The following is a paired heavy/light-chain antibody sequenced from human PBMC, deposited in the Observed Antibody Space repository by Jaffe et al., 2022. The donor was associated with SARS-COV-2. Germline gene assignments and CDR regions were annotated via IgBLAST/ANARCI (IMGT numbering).Heavy chain of an antibody. J-gene: IGHJ4*02. CDR2: IYWDDEE. Sequence: QITLKESGPTLVKPTQTLTLTCTFSGFSVTTNRVGVGWVRQPPGKALEWLALIYWDDEERYSPSLKSRLTITRDTSKNQVVLTMTNMDPVDTGTYYCAHLGAVAGLLAFDSWGQGALVTVSS. CDR1: GFSVTTNRVG. V-gene: IGHV2-5*02. CDR3: AHLGAVAGLLAFDS. D-gene: IGHD6-19*01.
Light chain of an antibody. CDR2: WAS. CDR1: QSVFYSTTNKNS. J-gene: IGKJ3*01. CDR3: QQHYNIPFT. V-gene: IGKV4-1*01. Sequence: DIVMTQSPDSLAVSLGERATINCKSSQSVFYSTTNKNSLAWYQQKPGQPPKLLIYWASTRESGVPDRFSGSGSGTQFTLTISSLQAEDVAVYYCQQHYNIPFTFGPGTKVDIK.